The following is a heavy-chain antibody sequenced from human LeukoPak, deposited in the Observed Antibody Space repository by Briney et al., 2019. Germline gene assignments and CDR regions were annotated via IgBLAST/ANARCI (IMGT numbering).Heavy chain of an antibody. V-gene: IGHV4-4*07. Sequence: TSETLSLTCTVSGGSISSYYWSWIRQPAGKGLEWIGRIYTSGSTNYNPSLKSRVTMLVDTSKNQFSLKLSSVTAADTAVYYCARDGPLGATSLDYYYYGMDVWGQGTTVTVSS. CDR2: IYTSGST. D-gene: IGHD1-26*01. CDR1: GGSISSYY. CDR3: ARDGPLGATSLDYYYYGMDV. J-gene: IGHJ6*02.